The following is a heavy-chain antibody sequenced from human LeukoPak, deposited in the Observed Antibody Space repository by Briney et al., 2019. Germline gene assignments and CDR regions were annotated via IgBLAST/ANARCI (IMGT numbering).Heavy chain of an antibody. CDR3: ARDGLGYSSSWYQGYYYYYMDV. D-gene: IGHD6-13*01. Sequence: SETLSLTCAVSAGSISSGGYSCSWIRQPPGKGLEWIGYIYHSGSTNYNPSLKSRVTISVDTSKNQFSLKLSSVTAADTAVYYCARDGLGYSSSWYQGYYYYYMDVWGKGTTVTVSS. CDR2: IYHSGST. V-gene: IGHV4-30-2*01. CDR1: AGSISSGGYS. J-gene: IGHJ6*03.